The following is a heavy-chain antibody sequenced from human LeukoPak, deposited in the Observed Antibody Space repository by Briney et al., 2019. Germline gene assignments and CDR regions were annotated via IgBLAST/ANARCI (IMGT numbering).Heavy chain of an antibody. J-gene: IGHJ4*02. Sequence: ASVKVSCKASGYIFTGYYMHWVRQAPGQGLEWMGRINPNNGGTNYAQKFQGRVTMTGDTSISTVYMELSSLGSDDTAVYYCARVRGDSSGWYIDYWGQGTLVTVSS. CDR3: ARVRGDSSGWYIDY. D-gene: IGHD6-19*01. V-gene: IGHV1-2*06. CDR2: INPNNGGT. CDR1: GYIFTGYY.